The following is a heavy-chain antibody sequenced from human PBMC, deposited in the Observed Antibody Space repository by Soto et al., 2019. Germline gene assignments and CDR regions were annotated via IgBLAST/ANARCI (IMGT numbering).Heavy chain of an antibody. V-gene: IGHV4-4*02. J-gene: IGHJ5*02. CDR1: GGSITSSDW. Sequence: QVQLQESGPGLVKPSETLSLTCAVSGGSITSSDWWSWVRQPPGKGLEWIGETSHRGSTTYSPSLRGRVTIAVARPKTRFSLELSSVRAADPAVYYCARDGPTSGGSWGGGTLFTVPS. D-gene: IGHD6-19*01. CDR2: TSHRGST. CDR3: ARDGPTSGGS.